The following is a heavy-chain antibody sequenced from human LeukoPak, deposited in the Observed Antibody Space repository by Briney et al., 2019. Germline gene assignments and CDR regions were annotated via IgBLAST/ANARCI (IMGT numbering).Heavy chain of an antibody. CDR3: AKVLTAAGLDL. D-gene: IGHD6-25*01. CDR1: GGSMSDSIA. CDR2: IHDDGRT. Sequence: NSSETLSLTCSVSGGSMSDSIAWGWVRQPPGKGLEWLANIHDDGRTAPNPSLRSRLTISQDRSKNQFSLKVSSVTAADTAFYYCAKVLTAAGLDLWGQGILVTVSS. J-gene: IGHJ5*02. V-gene: IGHV4/OR15-8*01.